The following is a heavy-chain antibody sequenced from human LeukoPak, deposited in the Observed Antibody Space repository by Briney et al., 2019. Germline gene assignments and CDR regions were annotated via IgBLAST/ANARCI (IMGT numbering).Heavy chain of an antibody. Sequence: ASVKVSCKTSGGTFTTYKITWVRQAPGQGLEWMGWINTNTGNPTYAQGFTGRFVFSLDTSVSTAYLQISSLKAEDTAVYYCARMYSSRYYYYMDVWGKGTTVTVSS. CDR3: ARMYSSRYYYYMDV. V-gene: IGHV7-4-1*02. CDR1: GGTFTTYK. CDR2: INTNTGNP. D-gene: IGHD6-13*01. J-gene: IGHJ6*03.